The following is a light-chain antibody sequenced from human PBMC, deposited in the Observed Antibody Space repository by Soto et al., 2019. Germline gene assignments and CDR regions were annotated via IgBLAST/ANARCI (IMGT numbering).Light chain of an antibody. CDR2: TAS. CDR3: QQYNTWPQT. V-gene: IGKV3-15*01. CDR1: QSVSSN. Sequence: EIAMTQSPATLSVSPGERATLSCRASQSVSSNLAWYQQKPGQAPRLLIYTASTRATGIPARFSGSGSGTEFTLTISSLQSEDFAVYSCQQYNTWPQTFGQGTKLEIK. J-gene: IGKJ2*01.